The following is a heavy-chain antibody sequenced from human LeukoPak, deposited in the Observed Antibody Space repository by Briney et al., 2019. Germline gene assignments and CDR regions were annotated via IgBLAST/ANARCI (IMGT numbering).Heavy chain of an antibody. D-gene: IGHD3-9*01. V-gene: IGHV4-39*01. CDR1: GGSISSSSYY. Sequence: SETLSLTCTVSGGSISSSSYYWGWIRQPPGKGLEWIGSIYSSDNTYYNPSLKSRVTISVDTSKNQFSLKLSSVTAADTAVYYCARPFYDILTGSLTFDYWGQGTLVTVSS. CDR3: ARPFYDILTGSLTFDY. J-gene: IGHJ4*02. CDR2: IYSSDNT.